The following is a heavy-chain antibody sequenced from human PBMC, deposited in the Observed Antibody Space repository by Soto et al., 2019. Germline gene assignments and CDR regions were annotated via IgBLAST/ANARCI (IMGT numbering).Heavy chain of an antibody. CDR2: ISGYNGDT. D-gene: IGHD2-8*01. V-gene: IGHV1-18*01. CDR3: AKNGQPPYDYYGRDV. CDR1: GYTFTRYG. Sequence: QGQLVQSGAEVKKPGASVKVSCKASGYTFTRYGISWVRQAPGQGLEWMGWISGYNGDTNYAQKFQGRVTMTVDTSTTTAFMELTSLTSDDRAVYYCAKNGQPPYDYYGRDVWGQGTTVTVSS. J-gene: IGHJ6*02.